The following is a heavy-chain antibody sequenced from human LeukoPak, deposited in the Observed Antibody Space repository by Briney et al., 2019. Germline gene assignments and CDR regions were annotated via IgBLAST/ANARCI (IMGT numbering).Heavy chain of an antibody. CDR2: IYYSGAT. CDR1: GGSISNYF. J-gene: IGHJ4*02. D-gene: IGHD1-1*01. Sequence: SETLSLTCTVSGGSISNYFWSWVRQPPGKGLEWIGYIYYSGATNYSPSLRSRLTISVDTSKDQLYMTLNSVTAADTAVYYCARMGATTPHSANPDYWGQGTLVTVSS. V-gene: IGHV4-59*01. CDR3: ARMGATTPHSANPDY.